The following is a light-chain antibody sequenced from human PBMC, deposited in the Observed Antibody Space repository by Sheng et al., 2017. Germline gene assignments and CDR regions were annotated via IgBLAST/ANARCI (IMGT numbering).Light chain of an antibody. Sequence: SSDLTQTPSVSVSPGQTASITCSGEKLGSKFTCWYQQRPGQSPVLVIYQDFKRPSGIPERFSGSNSGNIATLTISGTQPMDEADYYCQAWDSNTALFGGVTKLTVL. CDR3: QAWDSNTAL. V-gene: IGLV3-1*01. CDR1: KLGSKF. J-gene: IGLJ2*01. CDR2: QDF.